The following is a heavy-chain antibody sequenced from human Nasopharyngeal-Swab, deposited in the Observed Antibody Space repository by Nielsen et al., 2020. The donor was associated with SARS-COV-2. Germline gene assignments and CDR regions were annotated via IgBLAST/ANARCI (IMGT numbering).Heavy chain of an antibody. CDR2: IYPGDSDT. J-gene: IGHJ4*02. CDR1: GYSFTSYW. V-gene: IGHV5-51*01. Sequence: GESLKISCKGPGYSFTSYWIGRVRQMPGKGLEWLGIIYPGDSDTRYSPSFQGQVTISPDKSISTAYLQWSSLKASDTAMYYCAGRIAVAGDEIWGQGTLVTVSS. D-gene: IGHD6-19*01. CDR3: AGRIAVAGDEI.